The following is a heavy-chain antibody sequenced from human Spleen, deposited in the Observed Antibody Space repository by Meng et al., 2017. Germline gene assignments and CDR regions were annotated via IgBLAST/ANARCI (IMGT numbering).Heavy chain of an antibody. CDR2: INPNSGGT. D-gene: IGHD2-15*01. CDR1: GYSFTGYY. J-gene: IGHJ3*02. CDR3: ARGVVVVAASADDGFDI. Sequence: ASVKVSCKASGYSFTGYYMHWVRQAPGQGLEWMGRINPNSGGTNYAQKLQGRVTMTTDTSTSTAYMELRSLRSDDTAVYYCARGVVVVAASADDGFDIWGQGTMVTVSS. V-gene: IGHV1-2*06.